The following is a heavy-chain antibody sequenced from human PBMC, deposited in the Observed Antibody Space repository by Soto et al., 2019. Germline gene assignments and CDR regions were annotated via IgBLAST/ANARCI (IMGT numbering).Heavy chain of an antibody. CDR1: GFTFSSYS. Sequence: EVQLVESGGGLVKAGGSLRLFCAASGFTFSSYSMNWVRQAPGKGLEWVSSISSSSRYIYYADSVKGRFTISRDHAKNSLYLQMNSLRAEDTAVYYCARTYGSEYYFDYWGHGTLVTVSA. CDR2: ISSSSRYI. J-gene: IGHJ4*01. V-gene: IGHV3-21*06. CDR3: ARTYGSEYYFDY. D-gene: IGHD3-10*01.